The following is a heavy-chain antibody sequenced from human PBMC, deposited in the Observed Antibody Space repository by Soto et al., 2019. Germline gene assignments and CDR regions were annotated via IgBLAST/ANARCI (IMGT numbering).Heavy chain of an antibody. J-gene: IGHJ4*02. Sequence: LRLSCEASGFTFSRYTMNWVRQAPGKGLEWISFISGSSSTIYYADSVKGRFTISRDNAKNSLYLQLNSLTVEDTAVYYCARGYGDYQMVYWGQGTLVTVSS. D-gene: IGHD4-17*01. CDR2: ISGSSSTI. CDR1: GFTFSRYT. V-gene: IGHV3-48*01. CDR3: ARGYGDYQMVY.